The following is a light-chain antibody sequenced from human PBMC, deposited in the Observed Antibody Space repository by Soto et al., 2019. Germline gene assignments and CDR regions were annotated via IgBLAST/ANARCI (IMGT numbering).Light chain of an antibody. V-gene: IGKV3-11*01. J-gene: IGKJ5*01. Sequence: EIVMTQSPATLSASPGERATLSCRASQSVSSYLAWYQQKPGQAPRLLIYDASNRATGIPARFSGSGSGTDFTLTISSLEPEDFAVYYCQQRRYWQVTFGQGTRLEIK. CDR3: QQRRYWQVT. CDR2: DAS. CDR1: QSVSSY.